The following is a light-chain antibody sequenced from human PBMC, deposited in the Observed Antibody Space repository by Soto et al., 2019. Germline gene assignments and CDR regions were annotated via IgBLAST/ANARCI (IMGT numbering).Light chain of an antibody. V-gene: IGKV3-20*01. CDR2: DAS. Sequence: EVVMTQSPATLSVSPGEGVTLSCRSNQGIGDTLAWYQHKPGQTPRLLIYDASSRATGIPDRFSGSGSGTDFTLTISRLEPEDFAVYYCQQYGSSPPITLGQGTRLEIK. CDR1: QGIGDT. J-gene: IGKJ5*01. CDR3: QQYGSSPPIT.